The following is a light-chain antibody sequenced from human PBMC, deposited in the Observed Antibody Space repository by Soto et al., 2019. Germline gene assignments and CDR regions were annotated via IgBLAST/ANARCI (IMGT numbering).Light chain of an antibody. J-gene: IGLJ2*01. V-gene: IGLV2-23*02. CDR3: SSYAGSSTFVA. CDR1: SSDVGSYNL. Sequence: QSVLTQPASVSGSPGQSITISCTGTSSDVGSYNLVSWYQQHPGKAPKLMIYEDSIRPSGVSNRFSGSKSGNTASLTISGLQAEDEGDYYCSSYAGSSTFVAFGGGTKLTV. CDR2: EDS.